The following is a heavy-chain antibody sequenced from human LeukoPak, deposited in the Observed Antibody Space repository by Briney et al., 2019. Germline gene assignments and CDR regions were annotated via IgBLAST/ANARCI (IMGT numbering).Heavy chain of an antibody. D-gene: IGHD3-22*01. CDR1: GGSISSSSYY. Sequence: SETLSLACTVSGGSISSSSYYWGWICQPPGKGLEWIGSIYYSGSTYYNPSLKSRVTISVDTSKNQFSLKLSSVTAADTAVYYCARDPIRITMIVVPRWAFDIWGQGTMVTVSS. V-gene: IGHV4-39*07. CDR2: IYYSGST. J-gene: IGHJ3*02. CDR3: ARDPIRITMIVVPRWAFDI.